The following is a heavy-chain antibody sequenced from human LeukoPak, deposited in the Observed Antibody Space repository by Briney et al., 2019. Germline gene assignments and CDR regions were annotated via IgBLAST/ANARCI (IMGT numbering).Heavy chain of an antibody. CDR3: ARAPYYYDSSGYGRPYGFDI. CDR2: IGGGGGVTT. CDR1: GFTFSNYA. D-gene: IGHD3-22*01. Sequence: GGSLRLSCAASGFTFSNYAMSWVRLAPGKGLEWVSAIGGGGGVTTYYADSVKGRFTISRDNAKNSLYLQMNSLRAEDTAVYYCARAPYYYDSSGYGRPYGFDIWGQGTMVTVSS. V-gene: IGHV3-23*01. J-gene: IGHJ3*02.